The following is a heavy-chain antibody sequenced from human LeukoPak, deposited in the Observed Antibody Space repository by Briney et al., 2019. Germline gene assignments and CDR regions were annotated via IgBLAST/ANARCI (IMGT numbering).Heavy chain of an antibody. CDR3: ATSPSGSLRGHFWGSYRRKDPFDY. Sequence: ASVKVSCKVSGYTLTELSMHWVRQAPGKGLEWVGGFDPEDGETIYAQKFQGRVTMTEDTSTDTAYMELSSLRSEDTAVYYCATSPSGSLRGHFWGSYRRKDPFDYWGQGTLVTVSS. J-gene: IGHJ4*02. CDR1: GYTLTELS. D-gene: IGHD3-16*02. CDR2: FDPEDGET. V-gene: IGHV1-24*01.